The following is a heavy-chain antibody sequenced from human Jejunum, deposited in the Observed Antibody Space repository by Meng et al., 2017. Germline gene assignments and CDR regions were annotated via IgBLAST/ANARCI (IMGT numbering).Heavy chain of an antibody. J-gene: IGHJ4*02. CDR1: GFTFSSYE. Sequence: GESLKISCAASGFTFSSYEMNWVRQAPGKGLEWISYIGSIATTTYYATSVKGRFSISRDNTKNSLYLQMNNLRAEDTAIYYCARDLGPHSSSAYDYWGQGTLVTVSS. V-gene: IGHV3-48*03. CDR3: ARDLGPHSSSAYDY. CDR2: IGSIATTT. D-gene: IGHD6-6*01.